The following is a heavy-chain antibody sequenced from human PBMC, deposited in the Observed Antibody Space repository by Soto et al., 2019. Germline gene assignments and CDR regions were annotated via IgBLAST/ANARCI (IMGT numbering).Heavy chain of an antibody. V-gene: IGHV4-59*01. J-gene: IGHJ4*02. CDR1: GGSISSYY. CDR3: ARARGAYIDY. Sequence: SETLSLTCTVSGGSISSYYWSWIRQPPGKGLEWIGYIYYSGSTNYNPSLKSRVTISVDTSKNQFSLKLSSVTAADTAVYYCARARGAYIDYWGEGTLVTVSS. CDR2: IYYSGST.